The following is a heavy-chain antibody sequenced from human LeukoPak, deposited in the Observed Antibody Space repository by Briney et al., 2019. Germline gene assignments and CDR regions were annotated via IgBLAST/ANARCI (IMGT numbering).Heavy chain of an antibody. J-gene: IGHJ4*02. V-gene: IGHV3-30*18. Sequence: PGGSLRLSCAASGFTFSSYGMHWVRQAPGKGLEWVAVISYDGSNKYYADSVKGRFTISRDNSKNTLYLQMNSLRAEDTAVYYCAKIMTGYVWGSPNYWGQGTLVTVSS. D-gene: IGHD3-16*01. CDR1: GFTFSSYG. CDR2: ISYDGSNK. CDR3: AKIMTGYVWGSPNY.